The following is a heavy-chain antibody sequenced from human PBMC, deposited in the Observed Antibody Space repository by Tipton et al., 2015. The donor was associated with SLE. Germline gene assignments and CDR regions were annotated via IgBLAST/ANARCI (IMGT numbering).Heavy chain of an antibody. CDR2: ISFSGSTI. CDR3: ARETGIVGATIDY. Sequence: GSLRLSCAASGFTFSSYELNWVRQAPGKGLEWVSYISFSGSTIYYADSVKGRFTISRDNAKNSLYLQMNSLRAEDTAVYYCARETGIVGATIDYWGQGTLVTVSS. D-gene: IGHD1-26*01. V-gene: IGHV3-48*03. CDR1: GFTFSSYE. J-gene: IGHJ4*02.